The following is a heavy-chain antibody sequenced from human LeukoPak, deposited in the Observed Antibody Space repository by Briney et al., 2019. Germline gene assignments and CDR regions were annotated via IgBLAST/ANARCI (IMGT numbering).Heavy chain of an antibody. CDR3: ARGEYSGYDIPIDY. V-gene: IGHV1-8*01. D-gene: IGHD5-12*01. J-gene: IGHJ4*02. CDR1: GYTFTSYD. CDR2: MNPNSGNT. Sequence: ASVKVSCKASGYTFTSYDINWVRRATGQGLEWMGWMNPNSGNTGYAQKFQGRVTMTRNTSISTAYMELSSLRSEDTAVYYCARGEYSGYDIPIDYWGQGTLVTVSS.